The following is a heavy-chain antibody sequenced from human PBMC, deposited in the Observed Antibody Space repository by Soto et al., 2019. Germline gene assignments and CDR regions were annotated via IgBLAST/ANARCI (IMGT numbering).Heavy chain of an antibody. J-gene: IGHJ5*02. D-gene: IGHD3-10*01. CDR3: VRGGHGSGSYLGSS. CDR2: IRQDGGAQ. Sequence: HPGGSLRLSCVASGFTFTTYWMSWVRQAPGEGLEWVANIRQDGGAQYYVDSVKDRFTISRDNAKNSLYLQMDSLRVEDTAVYYCVRGGHGSGSYLGSSWGQGILVTVSS. V-gene: IGHV3-7*03. CDR1: GFTFTTYW.